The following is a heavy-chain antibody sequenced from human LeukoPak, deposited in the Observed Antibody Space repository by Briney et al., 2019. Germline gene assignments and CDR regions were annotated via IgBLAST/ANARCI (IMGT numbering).Heavy chain of an antibody. D-gene: IGHD1-20*01. CDR3: ARVSRPSITGTSPTFDY. CDR1: GFTFSSYW. CDR2: INGDGSIT. J-gene: IGHJ4*02. Sequence: PGGSLRLSCAASGFTFSSYWMHWVRQAPGKGLVWVSRINGDGSITSYADSVKGGFTISRDNAKNTLYLQMNSLRAEDTAVYYCARVSRPSITGTSPTFDYWGQGTLVTVSS. V-gene: IGHV3-74*01.